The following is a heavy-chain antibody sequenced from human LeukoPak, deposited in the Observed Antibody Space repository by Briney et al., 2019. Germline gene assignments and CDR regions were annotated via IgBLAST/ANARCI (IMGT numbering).Heavy chain of an antibody. CDR2: ISGSGGST. J-gene: IGHJ4*02. D-gene: IGHD2-15*01. V-gene: IGHV3-23*01. Sequence: AGGSLRLSCAASGFTFSSYVMSWVRQAPGKGLEWVSAISGSGGSTYYADSVKGRFTISRDNSKNTLYLQMNSLRAEDTAVYYCAKTVAAILIFDYWGQGTLVTVSS. CDR1: GFTFSSYV. CDR3: AKTVAAILIFDY.